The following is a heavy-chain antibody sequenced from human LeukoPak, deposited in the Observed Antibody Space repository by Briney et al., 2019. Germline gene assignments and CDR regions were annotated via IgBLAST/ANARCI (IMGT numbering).Heavy chain of an antibody. J-gene: IGHJ4*02. Sequence: GGSLRLSCAASGFTFDDYGMSWVRQAPGKGLEWVSGINWNGGSTGYADSVKGRFTISRDNSKNTLYLQMNSLRAEDTAVYYCARELGPFGSSYYFDYWGQGTPVTVSS. CDR3: ARELGPFGSSYYFDY. CDR2: INWNGGST. CDR1: GFTFDDYG. D-gene: IGHD3-16*01. V-gene: IGHV3-20*04.